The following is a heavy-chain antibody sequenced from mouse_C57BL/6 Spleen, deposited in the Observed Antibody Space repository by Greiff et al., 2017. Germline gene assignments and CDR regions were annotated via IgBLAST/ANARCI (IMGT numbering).Heavy chain of an antibody. D-gene: IGHD3-2*02. CDR1: GYAFSSSW. V-gene: IGHV1-82*01. CDR2: IYPGDGDT. Sequence: QVQLQQSGPELVKPGASVKISCKASGYAFSSSWMNWVKQRPGKGLEWIGRIYPGDGDTNYNGKFKGKATLTADNSSSTAYMQLSSLTSEDSAVYFCARSGELFFDSWGQGTTLPVSS. CDR3: ARSGELFFDS. J-gene: IGHJ2*01.